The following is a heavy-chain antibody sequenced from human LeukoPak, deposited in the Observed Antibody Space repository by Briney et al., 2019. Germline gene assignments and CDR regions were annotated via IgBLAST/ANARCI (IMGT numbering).Heavy chain of an antibody. CDR3: ARGLGGFAPPIPRYSYGPFDY. CDR2: IIPIFGTA. V-gene: IGHV1-69*13. J-gene: IGHJ4*02. D-gene: IGHD5-18*01. CDR1: GGTFSSYA. Sequence: SVKVSCKASGGTFSSYAISWVRQAPGQGLEWMGGIIPIFGTANYAQKFQGRVTITADESTSTAYMELSSLRSEDTAVYYCARGLGGFAPPIPRYSYGPFDYWGQGTLVTVSS.